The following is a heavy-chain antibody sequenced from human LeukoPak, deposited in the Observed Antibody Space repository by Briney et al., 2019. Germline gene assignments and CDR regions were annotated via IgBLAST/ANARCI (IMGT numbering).Heavy chain of an antibody. CDR1: GYTFTGYY. CDR3: ARDFDDILTGYYVDY. Sequence: ASVKVSCKASGYTFTGYYMHWVRQAPGQGLEWMGRINPNSGGTNYAQKFQGRVTMTRNTSISTAYMELSSLRSEDTAVYYCARDFDDILTGYYVDYWGQGTLVTVSS. CDR2: INPNSGGT. J-gene: IGHJ4*02. V-gene: IGHV1-2*06. D-gene: IGHD3-9*01.